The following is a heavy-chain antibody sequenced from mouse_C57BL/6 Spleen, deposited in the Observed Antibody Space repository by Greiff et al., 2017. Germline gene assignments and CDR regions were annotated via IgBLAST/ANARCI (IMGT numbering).Heavy chain of an antibody. CDR3: ARDGGVYDDYEDAMDY. CDR1: GYSITSGYY. J-gene: IGHJ4*01. V-gene: IGHV3-6*01. CDR2: ISYDGSN. Sequence: EVQLVESGPGLVKPSQSLSLTCSVTGYSITSGYYWNWIRQFPGNKLEWMGYISYDGSNNYNPSLKNRISITRDTAKNQFFLKLNSVTTEDTATYYCARDGGVYDDYEDAMDYWGQGTSVTVSA. D-gene: IGHD2-4*01.